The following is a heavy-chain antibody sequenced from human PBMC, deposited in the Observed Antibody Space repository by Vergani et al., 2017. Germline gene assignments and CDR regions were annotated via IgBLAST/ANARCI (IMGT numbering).Heavy chain of an antibody. D-gene: IGHD3-22*01. CDR2: IIPIFGTA. CDR3: ARDLHDNSGYYSDYFDY. J-gene: IGHJ4*02. V-gene: IGHV1-69*06. Sequence: QVQLVQSGAEVKKPGSSVKVSCKASGGTFSSYAISWVRQAPGQGLEWMGGIIPIFGTANYAQKFQGRVTITADKSTSTAYMELSSLRSEDTAVYYCARDLHDNSGYYSDYFDYWGQGTLVTVSS. CDR1: GGTFSSYA.